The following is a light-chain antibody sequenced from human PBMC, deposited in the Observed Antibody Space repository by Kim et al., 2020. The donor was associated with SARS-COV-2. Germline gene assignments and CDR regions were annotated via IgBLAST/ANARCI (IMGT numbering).Light chain of an antibody. CDR2: DAS. V-gene: IGKV1-33*01. Sequence: SLSASVGDRVTITCQASQDISNYLNWYQQKPGKAPKLLIYDASNLETGVPSRFSGSGSGTDFTFTISSLQPEDIATYYCQQYDNLFGPGTKVDIK. CDR3: QQYDNL. CDR1: QDISNY. J-gene: IGKJ3*01.